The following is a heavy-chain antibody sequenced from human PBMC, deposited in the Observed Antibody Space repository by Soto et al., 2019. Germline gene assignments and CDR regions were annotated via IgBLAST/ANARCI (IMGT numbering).Heavy chain of an antibody. V-gene: IGHV3-33*01. CDR1: GFTFSSYG. Sequence: GGSLRLSCAASGFTFSSYGMHWVRQAPGKGLEWVAVIWYDGSNKYYADSVKGRFTISRDNSKNTLYLQMNSLRAEDTAVYYCAREGHVFYQLLADWGQGTLVTVSS. CDR2: IWYDGSNK. J-gene: IGHJ4*02. CDR3: AREGHVFYQLLAD. D-gene: IGHD2-2*01.